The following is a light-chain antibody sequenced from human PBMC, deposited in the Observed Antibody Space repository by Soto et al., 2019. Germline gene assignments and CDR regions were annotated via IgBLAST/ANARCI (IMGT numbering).Light chain of an antibody. CDR3: SSYTTSSTRV. CDR2: DVS. Sequence: QSALTQPASVSGSPGQSITISCTGTSSDVGAYRFVSWYQQHPGKSPKLMIYDVSNRPPGVSNRLSGSKSGNTASLTISGLQAEDEADYYCSSYTTSSTRVFGTGTKLTVL. V-gene: IGLV2-14*03. CDR1: SSDVGAYRF. J-gene: IGLJ1*01.